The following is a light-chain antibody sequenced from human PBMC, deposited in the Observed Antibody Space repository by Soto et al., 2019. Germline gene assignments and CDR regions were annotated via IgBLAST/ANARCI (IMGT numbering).Light chain of an antibody. CDR1: QDIGSW. V-gene: IGKV1D-12*01. CDR3: QQASSFPLT. J-gene: IGKJ4*01. CDR2: TAS. Sequence: DIQMTQSPSSVSASVGDRVTITCRASQDIGSWLAWYQQKPGKAPKLLIYTASTLQSGVPSRFRGSGSGTDFTLTINSLQPEDFVTYYCQQASSFPLTFGGGTKVDIK.